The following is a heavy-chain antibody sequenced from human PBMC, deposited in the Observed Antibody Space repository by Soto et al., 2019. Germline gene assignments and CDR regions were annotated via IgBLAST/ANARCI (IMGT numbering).Heavy chain of an antibody. CDR2: IYYSGST. CDR3: ARHQIQLWLSPPDY. V-gene: IGHV4-39*01. Sequence: PSETLSLTCTVSGGSISSSSYYWGWIRQPPGKGLEWIGSIYYSGSTYYNPSLKSRVTISVDTSKNQFSLKLSPVTAADTAVYYCARHQIQLWLSPPDYWGQGTLVTVSS. CDR1: GGSISSSSYY. D-gene: IGHD5-18*01. J-gene: IGHJ4*02.